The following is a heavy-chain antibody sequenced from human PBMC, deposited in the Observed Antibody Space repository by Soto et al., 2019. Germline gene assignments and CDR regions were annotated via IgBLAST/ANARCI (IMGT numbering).Heavy chain of an antibody. V-gene: IGHV4-39*01. CDR2: IYYSGSS. J-gene: IGHJ5*02. Sequence: GTRNRTCTVSGGCISSRSYYCGWIREPPGKGLEWMGSIYYSGSSYYNPSLKSRVTISVDTSKNQFSLKLSSVTAADTPVYYCARPPSGWYWFDRWGQGTLVTVSS. CDR1: GGCISSRSYY. D-gene: IGHD6-19*01. CDR3: ARPPSGWYWFDR.